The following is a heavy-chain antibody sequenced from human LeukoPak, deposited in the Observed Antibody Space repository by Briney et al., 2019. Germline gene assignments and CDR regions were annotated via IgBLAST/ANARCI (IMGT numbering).Heavy chain of an antibody. V-gene: IGHV4-59*01. CDR2: IYYSGST. CDR3: AMTTVTTGFDY. D-gene: IGHD4-17*01. CDR1: GGSISSYY. Sequence: SETLSLTCTVSGGSISSYYWSWIRQPPGKGLEWTGYIYYSGSTNYNPSLKSRVTISVDTSKNQFSLKLSSVTAADTAVYYCAMTTVTTGFDYWGQGTLVTVSS. J-gene: IGHJ4*02.